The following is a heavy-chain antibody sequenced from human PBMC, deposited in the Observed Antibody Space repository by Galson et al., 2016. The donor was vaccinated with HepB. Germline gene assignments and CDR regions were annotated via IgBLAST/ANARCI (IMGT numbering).Heavy chain of an antibody. CDR1: GFTFNKYW. CDR2: IMHNGIEK. CDR3: ARGDRYCSGGTCYFAYHYYYNGLDV. Sequence: SLRLSCAASGFTFNKYWMTWVRQAPGKGLEWVATIMHNGIEKHYVDSVKGRFTISRDNAKNSLFLQMNSLRVEDTAVYYCARGDRYCSGGTCYFAYHYYYNGLDVWGQGTTVTVSS. V-gene: IGHV3-7*04. J-gene: IGHJ6*02. D-gene: IGHD2-15*01.